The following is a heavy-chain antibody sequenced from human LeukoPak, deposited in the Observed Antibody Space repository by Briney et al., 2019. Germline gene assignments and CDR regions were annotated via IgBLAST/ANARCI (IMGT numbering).Heavy chain of an antibody. D-gene: IGHD6-13*01. CDR1: GGSISSYY. Sequence: SETLSLTCTVSGGSISSYYWSWIRQPPGKGLEWIGYIYYSGSTNYNPSLKSRVTISVDTSKNQFSLKLSSVTAADTAVYYCAREGGQQQASGWFDPWGQGTLVTVSS. CDR2: IYYSGST. J-gene: IGHJ5*02. CDR3: AREGGQQQASGWFDP. V-gene: IGHV4-59*12.